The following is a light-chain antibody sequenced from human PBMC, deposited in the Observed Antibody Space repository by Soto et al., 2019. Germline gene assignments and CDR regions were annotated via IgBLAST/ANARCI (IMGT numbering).Light chain of an antibody. CDR3: QSYDISLSGYV. J-gene: IGLJ1*01. CDR2: GNT. V-gene: IGLV1-40*01. Sequence: QSVLTQPPSVSGAPGQRVTISCTGGSSNIGAGYDVHWYQQLPGTAPKLLICGNTDRPSGVPDRFSGSKSGTSASLAITGLQPEDEADYYCQSYDISLSGYVFGDGTKLTVL. CDR1: SSNIGAGYD.